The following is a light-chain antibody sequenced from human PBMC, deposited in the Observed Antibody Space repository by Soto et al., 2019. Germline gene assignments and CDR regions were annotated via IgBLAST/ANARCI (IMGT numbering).Light chain of an antibody. Sequence: QSVLTQSPSVSGAPGQRVTISCTGSSSNIGAGYDVHWYQQLPGTAPKLLIYGNSNRPSGVPDRFSGSKSGTSASLAITGLQAEDEADYYCQSYDSSLSGPVFGGGTQLTV. CDR2: GNS. J-gene: IGLJ2*01. V-gene: IGLV1-40*01. CDR1: SSNIGAGYD. CDR3: QSYDSSLSGPV.